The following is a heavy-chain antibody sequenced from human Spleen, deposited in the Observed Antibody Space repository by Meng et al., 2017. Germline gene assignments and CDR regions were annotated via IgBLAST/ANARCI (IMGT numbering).Heavy chain of an antibody. Sequence: ESLKISCTVSGYSISSGYYWGWIRQPPGKGLEWIGSIYHSGSTHYNPSLKSRVTISVDTSKNQFSLKLSSVTAADTAVYYCARRGGHYYDSSGIDYWGQGTLVTVSS. CDR3: ARRGGHYYDSSGIDY. CDR2: IYHSGST. J-gene: IGHJ4*02. V-gene: IGHV4-38-2*02. CDR1: GYSISSGYY. D-gene: IGHD3-22*01.